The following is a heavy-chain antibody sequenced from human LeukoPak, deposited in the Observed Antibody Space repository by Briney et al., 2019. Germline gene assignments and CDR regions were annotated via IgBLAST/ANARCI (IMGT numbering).Heavy chain of an antibody. V-gene: IGHV4-31*03. CDR1: GGSISSGGYY. D-gene: IGHD3-10*01. CDR2: IYYSGST. CDR3: ARSERWFGELSAFDY. Sequence: PSQALSLTCTVSGGSISSGGYYWSWIRQHPGTGLGWIGYIYYSGSTYYNPSLKSRVTISVDTSKNQFSLKLSSVTAADTAVYYCARSERWFGELSAFDYWGQGTLVTVSS. J-gene: IGHJ4*02.